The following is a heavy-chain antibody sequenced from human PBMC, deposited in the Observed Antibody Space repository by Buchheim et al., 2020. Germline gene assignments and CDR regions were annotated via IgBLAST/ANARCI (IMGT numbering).Heavy chain of an antibody. CDR3: AKDGSIVGATDAGFDY. CDR2: ISYDGSNK. Sequence: QVQLVESGGGVVQPGRSLRLSCAAAGFTFSSYGMHWVRQAPGKGLEWVAVISYDGSNKYYADSVKGRFTISRDNSKNTLNLQMNSLRVEDTAVYYCAKDGSIVGATDAGFDYWGQGTL. V-gene: IGHV3-30*18. D-gene: IGHD1-26*01. CDR1: GFTFSSYG. J-gene: IGHJ4*02.